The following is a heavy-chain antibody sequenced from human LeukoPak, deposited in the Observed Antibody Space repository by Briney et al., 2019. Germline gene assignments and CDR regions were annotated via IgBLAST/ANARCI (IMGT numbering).Heavy chain of an antibody. D-gene: IGHD3-10*02. CDR1: GFTFSAFS. J-gene: IGHJ6*04. CDR2: ISSNGHYV. V-gene: IGHV3-21*01. CDR3: AELGITMIGGV. Sequence: GGSLRLSCAASGFTFSAFSMNWVRQAPGKKVEWVSLISSNGHYVYYADSVKGRFTISRDNAKNSLYLQMNSLRAEDTAVYYCAELGITMIGGVWGKGTTVTISS.